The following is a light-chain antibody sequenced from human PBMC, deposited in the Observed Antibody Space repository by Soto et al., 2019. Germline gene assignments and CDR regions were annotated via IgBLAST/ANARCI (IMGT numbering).Light chain of an antibody. V-gene: IGKV1-33*01. Sequence: ILMTQSPSSLSASPGDRVTITCRASQGISSYLAWYQQKPGKAPKLLIYDASNLETGVPSRFSGSGSGTDFTFTISSLQPEDIATYYCQQYDNLPTFGQGTRLEIK. CDR3: QQYDNLPT. J-gene: IGKJ5*01. CDR2: DAS. CDR1: QGISSY.